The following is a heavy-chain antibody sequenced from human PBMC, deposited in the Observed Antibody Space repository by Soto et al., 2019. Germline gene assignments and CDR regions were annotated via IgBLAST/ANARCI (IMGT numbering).Heavy chain of an antibody. CDR2: ISSSSSTI. Sequence: EVQLVESGGGLVQPGGSLRLSCAASGFTFSSYSMNWVRQAPGKGLEWVSYISSSSSTIYYADSVKGRFTISRYNAKNALYLQMNSLRDEDTAVYYCARDHQSNWGYTVNFFDYWGQGTLVTVSS. J-gene: IGHJ4*02. CDR1: GFTFSSYS. V-gene: IGHV3-48*02. D-gene: IGHD7-27*01. CDR3: ARDHQSNWGYTVNFFDY.